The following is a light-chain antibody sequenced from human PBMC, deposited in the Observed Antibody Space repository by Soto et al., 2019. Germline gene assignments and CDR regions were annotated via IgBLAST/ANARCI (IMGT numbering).Light chain of an antibody. J-gene: IGKJ1*01. Sequence: EIVMTQSPATLSVSPGDGATLSCRASQSVDSNLAWYQQKPGQAPRLLIYGASSRATGIPDRFSGSGSGTDFTLTISRLEPEDFAVYYCQHYDTSLRTFGPGTKVDIK. CDR2: GAS. V-gene: IGKV3-20*01. CDR1: QSVDSN. CDR3: QHYDTSLRT.